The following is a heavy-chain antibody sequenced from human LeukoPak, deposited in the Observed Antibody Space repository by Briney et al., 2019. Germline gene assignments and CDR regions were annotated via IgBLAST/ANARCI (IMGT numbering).Heavy chain of an antibody. Sequence: GGSRRLSCAASGFIFSNYAMHWVRQAPGKGLEWLIFISYDGSNKYYADSVKGRFTISRDNSKNTLYLQMNSLRAEDTAVYYCARDTYGSDYWGQGTLVTVSS. D-gene: IGHD3-10*01. J-gene: IGHJ4*02. CDR1: GFIFSNYA. CDR2: ISYDGSNK. CDR3: ARDTYGSDY. V-gene: IGHV3-30*04.